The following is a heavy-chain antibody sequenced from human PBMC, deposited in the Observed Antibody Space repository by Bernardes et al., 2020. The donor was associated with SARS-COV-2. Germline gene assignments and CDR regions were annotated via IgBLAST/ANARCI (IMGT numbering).Heavy chain of an antibody. J-gene: IGHJ4*02. CDR1: GYTFTGYY. V-gene: IGHV1-2*04. CDR3: AREGYCSGGSCYPSGYSSGWLDY. D-gene: IGHD2-15*01. CDR2: INPNSGGT. Sequence: ASVKVSCKASGYTFTGYYMHWVRQAPGQGLEWMGWINPNSGGTNYAQKFQGWVTMTRDTSISTAYMELSRLRSDDTAVYYCAREGYCSGGSCYPSGYSSGWLDYWGQGTLVTVSS.